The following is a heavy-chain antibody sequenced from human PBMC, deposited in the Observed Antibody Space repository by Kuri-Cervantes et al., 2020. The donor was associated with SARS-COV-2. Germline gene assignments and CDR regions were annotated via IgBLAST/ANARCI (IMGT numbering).Heavy chain of an antibody. Sequence: GESLKISCAASGFTFDDYAMHWVRQAPGKGLEWVAFIRYDGSNKYYADSVKGRFTISRDNSKNTLYLQMNSLRAEDTAVYYCAKVGAGYCSGGSCDSVVVDWGQGTLVTVSS. CDR3: AKVGAGYCSGGSCDSVVVD. CDR1: GFTFDDYA. D-gene: IGHD2-15*01. CDR2: IRYDGSNK. V-gene: IGHV3-30*02. J-gene: IGHJ4*02.